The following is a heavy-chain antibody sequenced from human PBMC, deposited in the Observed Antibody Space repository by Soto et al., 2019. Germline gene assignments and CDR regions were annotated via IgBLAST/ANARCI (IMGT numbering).Heavy chain of an antibody. CDR3: ARPRSSGYAGEFDY. V-gene: IGHV4-34*01. CDR2: INHSGST. Sequence: SETLSLTCAVSGGSFSGYYWTWIRQPPGTGLEWIGEINHSGSTNYNPSLKSRVTISVDTSKNQFSLMLTSVTAADTAVYYCARPRSSGYAGEFDYWGQGTLVTVSS. D-gene: IGHD6-25*01. J-gene: IGHJ4*02. CDR1: GGSFSGYY.